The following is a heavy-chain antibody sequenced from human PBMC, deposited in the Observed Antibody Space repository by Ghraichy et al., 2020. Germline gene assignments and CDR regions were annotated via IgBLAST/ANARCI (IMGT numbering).Heavy chain of an antibody. D-gene: IGHD6-13*01. CDR2: ISSSSSTI. V-gene: IGHV3-48*02. CDR1: GFTFSSYS. Sequence: ETLSLTCAASGFTFSSYSMNWVRQAPGKGLEWVSYISSSSSTIYYAESVKGRFTISRDNAKNSLYLQMNSLRDEDTAVYYCARGRSSSSWYYVPDDAFDIWGQGTMVTVSS. CDR3: ARGRSSSSWYYVPDDAFDI. J-gene: IGHJ3*02.